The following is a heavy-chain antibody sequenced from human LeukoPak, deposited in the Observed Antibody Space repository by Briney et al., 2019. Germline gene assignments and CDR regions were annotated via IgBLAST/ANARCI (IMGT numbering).Heavy chain of an antibody. CDR3: AKGLPLYDSSGYYENDAFDI. CDR2: ISGSGGST. Sequence: GGSLRLSCAASGFTFSGYAMSWVRQAPGKGLEWVSAISGSGGSTYYADSVKGRFTISRDNSKNTLYLQMNSLRAEDTAVYYCAKGLPLYDSSGYYENDAFDIWGQGTMVTVSS. J-gene: IGHJ3*02. V-gene: IGHV3-23*01. D-gene: IGHD3-22*01. CDR1: GFTFSGYA.